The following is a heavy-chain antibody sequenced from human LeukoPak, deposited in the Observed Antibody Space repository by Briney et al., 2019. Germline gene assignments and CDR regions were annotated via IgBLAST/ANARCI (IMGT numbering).Heavy chain of an antibody. CDR2: INYSGST. CDR3: ARAVIAVAGAYFDY. CDR1: GGSISSSSYY. D-gene: IGHD6-19*01. Sequence: SETLSLTCTVSGGSISSSSYYWGWIRQPPGKGLEWIGSINYSGSTYYNLSLKSRVTKSVDTSKNQFSLKLSSVTAADTAVYYCARAVIAVAGAYFDYWGQGTLVTVSS. J-gene: IGHJ4*02. V-gene: IGHV4-39*07.